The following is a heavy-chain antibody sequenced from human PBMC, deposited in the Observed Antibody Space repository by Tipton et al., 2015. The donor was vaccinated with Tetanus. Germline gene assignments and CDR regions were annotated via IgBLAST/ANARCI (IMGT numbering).Heavy chain of an antibody. CDR1: GFTFSDYY. V-gene: IGHV3-11*01. CDR2: ISSSGSSI. J-gene: IGHJ4*02. CDR3: AKLPTYVALHSTYFDL. Sequence: SLRLSCAASGFTFSDYYMSWIRQAPGKGLEWVSYISSSGSSIYYADSVKGRFNVSRDNSKNTVYLQMNRPRVEDTAIYYCAKLPTYVALHSTYFDLWGRGTLVTVSS. D-gene: IGHD2-21*01.